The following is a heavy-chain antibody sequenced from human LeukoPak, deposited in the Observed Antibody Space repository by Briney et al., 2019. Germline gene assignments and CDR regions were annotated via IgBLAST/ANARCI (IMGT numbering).Heavy chain of an antibody. CDR2: IKSKTDGGTT. CDR1: GFTFSNAW. Sequence: GGSLRLSCAASGFTFSNAWMSWVRQAPGKGLEWVGRIKSKTDGGTTDYAAPVKGRFTISRDDSKNTLYLQMNSLKTEDTAVYYCTTARARRGYYYYGMDVWGKGTTVTVSS. V-gene: IGHV3-15*01. D-gene: IGHD1-26*01. J-gene: IGHJ6*04. CDR3: TTARARRGYYYYGMDV.